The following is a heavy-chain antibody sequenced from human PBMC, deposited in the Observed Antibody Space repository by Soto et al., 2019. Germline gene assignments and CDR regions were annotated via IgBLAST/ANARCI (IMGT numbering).Heavy chain of an antibody. J-gene: IGHJ6*02. CDR2: IIPIFGTA. Sequence: SVKVSCKASGGTFSSYPISWVRQAPGQGLEWMGGIIPIFGTANYAQKFQGRVTITADKSTSTAYMELSSLRSEDTAVYYCARIAYSSSWSPNEYYYYGMDVWGQGTTVTVSS. V-gene: IGHV1-69*06. D-gene: IGHD6-13*01. CDR3: ARIAYSSSWSPNEYYYYGMDV. CDR1: GGTFSSYP.